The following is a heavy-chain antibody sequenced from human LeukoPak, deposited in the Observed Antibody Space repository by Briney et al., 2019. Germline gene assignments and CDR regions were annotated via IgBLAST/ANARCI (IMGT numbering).Heavy chain of an antibody. D-gene: IGHD6-13*01. Sequence: GGSLRLSCAASGFTFSSYAMHWVRQAPGKGLEYVSAISSNGGSTYYANSVKGRFTISRDNSKNTLYLQMGSLRAEDMAVYYCARSLAAAGTRGAFDIWGQGTMVTVSS. J-gene: IGHJ3*02. V-gene: IGHV3-64*01. CDR1: GFTFSSYA. CDR3: ARSLAAAGTRGAFDI. CDR2: ISSNGGST.